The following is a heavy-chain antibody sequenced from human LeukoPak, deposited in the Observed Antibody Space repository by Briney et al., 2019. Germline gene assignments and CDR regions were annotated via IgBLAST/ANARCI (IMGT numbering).Heavy chain of an antibody. CDR2: IYYSGST. Sequence: SETLSLTCTVSGGSISSYYWSWIRQPPGKGLEWIGYIYYSGSTNYNPSLKSRVTISVDTSKNQFSLKLSSVTAADTAVYYWAGEGPDMDVWGKGTTVTVSS. CDR1: GGSISSYY. J-gene: IGHJ6*03. V-gene: IGHV4-59*01. CDR3: AGEGPDMDV.